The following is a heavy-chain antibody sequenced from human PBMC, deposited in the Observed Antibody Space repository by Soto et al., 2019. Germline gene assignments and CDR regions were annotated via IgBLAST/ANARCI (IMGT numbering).Heavy chain of an antibody. CDR3: ARDDSRYYYGMDV. J-gene: IGHJ6*02. V-gene: IGHV4-59*01. D-gene: IGHD2-21*02. CDR2: IYDSGST. CDR1: GGSISSYY. Sequence: QVQLQESGPGLVKPSETLSLTCTVSGGSISSYYWSWIRQPPGKGLEWIGYIYDSGSTNYNPSLKSRVTISVDTSKNQFSLKLSSVTAADTAVYYCARDDSRYYYGMDVWGQGTTVTVSS.